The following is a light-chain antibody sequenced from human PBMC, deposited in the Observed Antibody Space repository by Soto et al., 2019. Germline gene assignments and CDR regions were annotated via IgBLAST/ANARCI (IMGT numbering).Light chain of an antibody. J-gene: IGLJ1*01. CDR2: DVS. V-gene: IGLV2-14*01. CDR1: SSDVGGNNNY. Sequence: QSALTQPASMSGSPGQSITISCTGTSSDVGGNNNYVSWFQQHPGKAPKLMIYDVSNRPSGVSDRFSGSKSGDTASLTISGLQAEDEAHYYCSSSTSSNTYVFGTGTKLTVL. CDR3: SSSTSSNTYV.